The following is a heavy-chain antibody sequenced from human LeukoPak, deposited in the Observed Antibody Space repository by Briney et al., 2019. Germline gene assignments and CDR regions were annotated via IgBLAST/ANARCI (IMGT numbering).Heavy chain of an antibody. V-gene: IGHV4-59*11. CDR1: GGSISSHY. D-gene: IGHD3-3*01. J-gene: IGHJ3*02. Sequence: SETLSLTCTVSGGSISSHYWSWIRQPPGKGLEWIGYIYYSGSTNCNPSLKSRVTISVDTSKNQFSLKLSSVTAADTAVYYCARIYDSPMIDAFDIWGQGTMVTVSS. CDR2: IYYSGST. CDR3: ARIYDSPMIDAFDI.